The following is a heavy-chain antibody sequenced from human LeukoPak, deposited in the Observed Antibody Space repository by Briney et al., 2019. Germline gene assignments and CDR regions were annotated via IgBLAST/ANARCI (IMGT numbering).Heavy chain of an antibody. CDR3: ARGLARAGPPYYYMDV. V-gene: IGHV1-69*05. CDR1: GGTFSSYA. CDR2: IIPIFGTA. Sequence: ASVKVSCKASGGTFSSYAISWVRQAPGQGLEWMGVIIPIFGTANYAQKFQGRVTITTDESTSTAYMELSSLRSEDTAVYYCARGLARAGPPYYYMDVWGKGTTVTVSS. D-gene: IGHD6-19*01. J-gene: IGHJ6*03.